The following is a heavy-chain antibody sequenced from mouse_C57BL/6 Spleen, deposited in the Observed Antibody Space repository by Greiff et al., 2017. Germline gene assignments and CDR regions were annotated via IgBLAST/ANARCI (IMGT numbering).Heavy chain of an antibody. CDR2: IYPGSGNT. J-gene: IGHJ2*01. D-gene: IGHD2-2*01. Sequence: QVQLQQSGPELVKPGASVKISCKASGYSFTSYYIHWVKQRPGQGLEWIGWIYPGSGNTKYNEKFKGKATLTADTSSSTAYMQLSSLTSEDSAVYYCARRGSYGFPDDWGQGTTLTVSS. CDR1: GYSFTSYY. V-gene: IGHV1-66*01. CDR3: ARRGSYGFPDD.